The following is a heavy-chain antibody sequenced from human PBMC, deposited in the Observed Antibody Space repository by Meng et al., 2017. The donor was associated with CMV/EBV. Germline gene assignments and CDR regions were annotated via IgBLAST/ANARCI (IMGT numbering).Heavy chain of an antibody. CDR2: IIPIFGTA. CDR3: ARDSVPRHYSSSWYGYYGMDV. Sequence: SVKVSCKASGGIFSSYAISWVRQAPGQGLEWMGGIIPIFGTANYAQKFQGRVTITTDESTSTAYMELSSLRSEDTAVYYCARDSVPRHYSSSWYGYYGMDVWGQGTTVTVSS. J-gene: IGHJ6*02. V-gene: IGHV1-69*05. D-gene: IGHD6-13*01. CDR1: GGIFSSYA.